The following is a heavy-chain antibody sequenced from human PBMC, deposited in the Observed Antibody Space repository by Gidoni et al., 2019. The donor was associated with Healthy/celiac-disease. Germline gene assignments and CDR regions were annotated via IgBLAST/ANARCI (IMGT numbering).Heavy chain of an antibody. CDR2: ISGIGGST. CDR1: GLTFSSYG. J-gene: IGHJ4*02. V-gene: IGHV3-23*01. CDR3: AKDHLSGTSVGAIDY. D-gene: IGHD1-26*01. Sequence: EVQLLESGGGLVQRGGYLRLPCAASGLTFSSYGMSWVRQAPGKGLEWVSAISGIGGSTYYADSVKGRFTISRDNSKNTLYLQMNSLRAEDTAVYYCAKDHLSGTSVGAIDYWGQGTLVTVSS.